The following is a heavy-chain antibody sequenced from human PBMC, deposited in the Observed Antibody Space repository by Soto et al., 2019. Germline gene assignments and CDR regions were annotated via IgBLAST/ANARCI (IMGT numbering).Heavy chain of an antibody. J-gene: IGHJ6*03. Sequence: ASVKVSCKASGYTFTSYDINWVRQATGQGLEWMGWMNPNSGNTGYAQKFQGRVTMTRNTSISTAYMELSSLRSEDTAVYYCARMYSSGWYPDPYYMDVWGKGTTDTVSS. V-gene: IGHV1-8*01. D-gene: IGHD6-19*01. CDR1: GYTFTSYD. CDR2: MNPNSGNT. CDR3: ARMYSSGWYPDPYYMDV.